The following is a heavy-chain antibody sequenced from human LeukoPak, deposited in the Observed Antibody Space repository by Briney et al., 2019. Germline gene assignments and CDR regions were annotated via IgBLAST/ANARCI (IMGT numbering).Heavy chain of an antibody. Sequence: PGGSLRLSCAASGFTFSSYAMNWVRQAPGKGLEWVSGISGSGGNTYYADSVKGRFTISRDNSKSTLYLQMNSLRAEDTAVYYCAVLLWFGEPIDYWGQGTLVTVSS. J-gene: IGHJ4*02. CDR2: ISGSGGNT. CDR1: GFTFSSYA. D-gene: IGHD3-10*01. CDR3: AVLLWFGEPIDY. V-gene: IGHV3-23*01.